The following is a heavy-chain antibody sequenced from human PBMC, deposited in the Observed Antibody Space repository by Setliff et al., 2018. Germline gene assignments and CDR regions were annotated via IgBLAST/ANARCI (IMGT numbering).Heavy chain of an antibody. Sequence: PGGSLRLSCAASGFTFSSYWMSWVRQAPGKGLEWVANIKQDGSEKYYVDSVKGRFTISRDNVKNSLFLQMNSLRAEDTAVYYCAREYSYGSRYFDYWGQGTLVTVSS. CDR3: AREYSYGSRYFDY. J-gene: IGHJ4*02. V-gene: IGHV3-7*01. D-gene: IGHD5-18*01. CDR1: GFTFSSYW. CDR2: IKQDGSEK.